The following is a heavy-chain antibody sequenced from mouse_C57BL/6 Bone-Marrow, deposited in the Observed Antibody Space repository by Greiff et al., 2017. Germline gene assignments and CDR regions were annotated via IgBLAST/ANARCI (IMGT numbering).Heavy chain of an antibody. CDR3: ARGELRRRRRVVWDY. D-gene: IGHD2-12*01. CDR2: IDPSDSYT. V-gene: IGHV1-50*01. CDR1: GYTFTSYW. Sequence: QVQLQQPGAELVKPGASVKLSCKASGYTFTSYWMQWVKQRPGQGLEWIGEIDPSDSYTNYNQKFKGKATLTVDTSSSTAYMQLSSLTSEDSAVYYCARGELRRRRRVVWDYWGQGTTLTVSS. J-gene: IGHJ2*01.